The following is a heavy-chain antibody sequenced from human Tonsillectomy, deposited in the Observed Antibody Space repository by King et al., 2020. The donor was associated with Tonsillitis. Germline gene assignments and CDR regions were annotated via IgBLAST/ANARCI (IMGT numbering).Heavy chain of an antibody. CDR2: IKQDGSEK. CDR3: ARAHSSSWYYDVYYYDMDV. Sequence: QLVQSGGGLVQPGGSLRLSCAASGFTFSSYWMSWVRQAPGKGLEWVANIKQDGSEKYYVDSVKGRFTISRDNAKNSLYLQMNSLRAEDTALYYCARAHSSSWYYDVYYYDMDVWGQGTTVTVSS. D-gene: IGHD6-13*01. CDR1: GFTFSSYW. V-gene: IGHV3-7*03. J-gene: IGHJ6*02.